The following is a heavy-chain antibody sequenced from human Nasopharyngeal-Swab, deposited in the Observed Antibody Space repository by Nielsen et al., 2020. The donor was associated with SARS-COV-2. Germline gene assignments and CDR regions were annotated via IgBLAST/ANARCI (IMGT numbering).Heavy chain of an antibody. CDR3: AKDEYIVVVPAALRLDY. CDR2: ISGSGGST. D-gene: IGHD2-2*01. V-gene: IGHV3-23*01. J-gene: IGHJ4*02. Sequence: WIRQPPGKGLEWVSAISGSGGSTYYADPVKGRFTISRDNSKNTLYLQMNSLRAEDTAVYYCAKDEYIVVVPAALRLDYWGQGTLVTVSS.